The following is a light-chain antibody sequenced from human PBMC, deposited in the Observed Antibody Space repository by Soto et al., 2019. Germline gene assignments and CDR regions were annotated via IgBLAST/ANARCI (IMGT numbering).Light chain of an antibody. V-gene: IGKV1-39*01. CDR3: QQYYSYPLT. J-gene: IGKJ4*01. Sequence: DIPTTQSPSSLSASVGDRVTIPCRASQSISTYLNWYLQKPGKAPNLLIYTTSILESGVPSRFSGSGSGTDFTLTISGLQSEDFATYYCQQYYSYPLTFGGGTKVDI. CDR1: QSISTY. CDR2: TTS.